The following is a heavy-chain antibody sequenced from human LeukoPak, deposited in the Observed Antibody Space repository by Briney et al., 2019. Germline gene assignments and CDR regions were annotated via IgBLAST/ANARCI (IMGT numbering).Heavy chain of an antibody. D-gene: IGHD2-15*01. J-gene: IGHJ3*02. Sequence: GESLKISCKTSGYNFATYWIGWVRQMPGKGLEWMGIVYPSDSDTRYSPSFQGQVTISADKSISTAYLQWSSLKASDTAMYYCARPGYCSGGSCYGRRAFDIWGQGTMVTVSS. CDR2: VYPSDSDT. V-gene: IGHV5-51*01. CDR3: ARPGYCSGGSCYGRRAFDI. CDR1: GYNFATYW.